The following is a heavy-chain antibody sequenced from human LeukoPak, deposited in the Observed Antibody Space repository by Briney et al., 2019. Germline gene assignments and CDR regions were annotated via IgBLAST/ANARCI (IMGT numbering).Heavy chain of an antibody. CDR3: ARGPLLHYDSSGSQYNWFDP. Sequence: GGSLRLSCAASGFTFSDYWMHWVRQAPGKGLVWVSRINSDGTSTTYADSVKGRFTISRDNAKNTVYLQMNSLRAEDTAVYYCARGPLLHYDSSGSQYNWFDPWGQGTLVTVSS. V-gene: IGHV3-74*01. CDR1: GFTFSDYW. D-gene: IGHD3-22*01. J-gene: IGHJ5*02. CDR2: INSDGTST.